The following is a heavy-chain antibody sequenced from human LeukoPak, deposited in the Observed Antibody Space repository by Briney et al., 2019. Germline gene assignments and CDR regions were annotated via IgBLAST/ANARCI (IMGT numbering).Heavy chain of an antibody. CDR3: GRNSPYFDY. CDR1: GFTFGDYA. CDR2: TRSKAYGGTT. D-gene: IGHD2/OR15-2a*01. J-gene: IGHJ4*02. Sequence: GGSLRLSCSASGFTFGDYAMSCVRQAPGKGLEWVGFTRSKAYGGTTEYAASVKGRFSISRDNSKSIAYLQMNSLKTEDTAMYYCGRNSPYFDYWGQGTLVTVSS. V-gene: IGHV3-49*04.